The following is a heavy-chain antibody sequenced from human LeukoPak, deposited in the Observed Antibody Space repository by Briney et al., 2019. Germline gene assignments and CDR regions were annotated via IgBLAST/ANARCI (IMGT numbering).Heavy chain of an antibody. CDR1: GYPFTTYG. CDR2: ISGNDGDT. CDR3: ARDVPDFWGGFDY. Sequence: RASVKVSCKASGYPFTTYGLSWVRQAPGQGLEWMGQISGNDGDTDYAQKFQGRVTMTTDTATSTAYMELTSLRSDDTAVYYCARDVPDFWGGFDYWGQGTLVTVSP. V-gene: IGHV1-18*01. J-gene: IGHJ4*02. D-gene: IGHD3-3*01.